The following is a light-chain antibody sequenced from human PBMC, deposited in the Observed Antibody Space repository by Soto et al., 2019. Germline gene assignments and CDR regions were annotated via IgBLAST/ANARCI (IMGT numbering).Light chain of an antibody. Sequence: QSALTQPASVSGSPGQSSTISCTGTSSDVGGYNYVSWFQQHPGKPPKLKIYEVSNRPSGVSNRFSGSKSGYTASLTISELQAEDEADYYCTSFTSSNTWVFGGGTKLTVL. J-gene: IGLJ3*02. CDR3: TSFTSSNTWV. CDR2: EVS. V-gene: IGLV2-14*03. CDR1: SSDVGGYNY.